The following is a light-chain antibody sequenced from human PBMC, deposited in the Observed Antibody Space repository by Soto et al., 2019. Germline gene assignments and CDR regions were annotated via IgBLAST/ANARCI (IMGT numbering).Light chain of an antibody. CDR3: GTWDGSLSAL. CDR1: SSNIGNNS. V-gene: IGLV1-51*01. J-gene: IGLJ2*01. Sequence: QSVLTQPPSVSAAPGQKVTISCSGSSSNIGNNSVSWYQQLPGTAPKLLIYDNNKRPSGIPDRFSGSKSGTSATLGITGLQTGDEADYYCGTWDGSLSALFGGGTKVTVL. CDR2: DNN.